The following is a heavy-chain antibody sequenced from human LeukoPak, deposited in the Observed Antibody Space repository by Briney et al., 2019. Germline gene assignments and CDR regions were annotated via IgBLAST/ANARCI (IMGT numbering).Heavy chain of an antibody. V-gene: IGHV3-15*01. CDR2: IRSTPDGGAT. Sequence: GGSLRLSCAASGFTFISSWMTWVRQAPGKGLEWVGRIRSTPDGGATDYAAPVKGRFTISRDDSKNTLYLQMSSLRTEDTAVYYCATDLHLGYCTATSCANYWGQGTLVTVSS. CDR3: ATDLHLGYCTATSCANY. J-gene: IGHJ4*02. D-gene: IGHD2-2*03. CDR1: GFTFISSW.